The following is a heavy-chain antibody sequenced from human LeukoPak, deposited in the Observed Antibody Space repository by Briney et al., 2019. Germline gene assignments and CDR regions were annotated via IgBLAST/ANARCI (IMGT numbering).Heavy chain of an antibody. CDR1: GGSVSSGSYY. V-gene: IGHV4-61*10. Sequence: SETLSLTCTVSGGSVSSGSYYWSWIRQPAGKGLEWIGRIYTSGTTNYNPSLKSRVTISVDTSKNQFSLKLSSVTAADTAVYYCARRTATITGGYYYYYMDVWGKGTTVTVSS. CDR3: ARRTATITGGYYYYYMDV. CDR2: IYTSGTT. J-gene: IGHJ6*03. D-gene: IGHD1-14*01.